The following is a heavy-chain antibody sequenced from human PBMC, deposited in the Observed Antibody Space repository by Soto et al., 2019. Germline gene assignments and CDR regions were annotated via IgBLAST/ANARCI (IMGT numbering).Heavy chain of an antibody. J-gene: IGHJ4*02. CDR2: IKSKTDGGTT. Sequence: EVQLVESGGGLVKPGGSLRLSCAASGFTFSNAWMSWVRQAPGKGLEWVGRIKSKTDGGTTDYAAPVKGRFTISRDDSKNTLYLQMNSLKTEDTAVYYCTTALTYYYDSSGYYYWGQGTLVTVSS. CDR1: GFTFSNAW. D-gene: IGHD3-22*01. V-gene: IGHV3-15*01. CDR3: TTALTYYYDSSGYYY.